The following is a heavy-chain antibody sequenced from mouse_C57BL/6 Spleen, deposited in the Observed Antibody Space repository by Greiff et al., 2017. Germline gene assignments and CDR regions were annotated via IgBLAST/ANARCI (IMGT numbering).Heavy chain of an antibody. V-gene: IGHV1-81*01. Sequence: QVQLKESGAELARPGASVKLSCKASGYTFTSYGISWVKQRTGQGLEWIGEIYPRSGNTYYNEKFKGKATLTADKSSSTAYMELRSLTSEDSAVYFCVYDYDGRFAYWGQGTLVTVSA. CDR2: IYPRSGNT. D-gene: IGHD2-4*01. J-gene: IGHJ3*01. CDR1: GYTFTSYG. CDR3: VYDYDGRFAY.